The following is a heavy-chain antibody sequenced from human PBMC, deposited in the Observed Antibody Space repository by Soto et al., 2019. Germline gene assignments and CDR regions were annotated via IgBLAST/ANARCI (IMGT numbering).Heavy chain of an antibody. CDR1: GFTFSSYG. D-gene: IGHD4-4*01. Sequence: GSLRLSCAASGFTFSSYGMHWVRQAPGKGLEWVAVISYDGSNKYYADSVKGRFTISRDNSKNTLYLQMNSLRAEDTAVYYCAKGGDPDYSNYLNWFDPWGQGTLVTVSS. CDR2: ISYDGSNK. CDR3: AKGGDPDYSNYLNWFDP. J-gene: IGHJ5*02. V-gene: IGHV3-30*18.